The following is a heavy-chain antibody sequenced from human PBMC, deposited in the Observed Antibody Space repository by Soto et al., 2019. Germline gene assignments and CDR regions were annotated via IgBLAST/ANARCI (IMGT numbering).Heavy chain of an antibody. CDR3: ARLVLPAAPADY. CDR1: GYSFTSNW. V-gene: IGHV5-51*01. D-gene: IGHD2-2*01. Sequence: GESLKISCKGSGYSFTSNWIGWVRQMPGKGLEWVGFIYPGDSDTRYSPSFQGQVTISADKSISTAYLQWSSLKASDTAMYYCARLVLPAAPADYWGQGTLVTVAS. CDR2: IYPGDSDT. J-gene: IGHJ4*02.